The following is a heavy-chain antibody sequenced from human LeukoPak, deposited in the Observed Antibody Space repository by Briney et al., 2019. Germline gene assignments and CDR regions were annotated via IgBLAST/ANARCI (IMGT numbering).Heavy chain of an antibody. CDR2: ISFSSTHI. Sequence: GGSLRLSCAASGFIFSNYGMSWVRQAPGKGLEWVSSISFSSTHIYYADSIQGRFTISRDNAENSLYLQMNSLRAEDTAVYYCARGRRNAFDVWGQGTMVTVSS. J-gene: IGHJ3*01. V-gene: IGHV3-21*06. CDR1: GFIFSNYG. CDR3: ARGRRNAFDV.